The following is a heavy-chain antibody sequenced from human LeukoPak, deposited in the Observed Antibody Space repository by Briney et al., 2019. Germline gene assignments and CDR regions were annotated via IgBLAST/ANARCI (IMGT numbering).Heavy chain of an antibody. J-gene: IGHJ5*01. Sequence: GEYVLLHCKASGYSFTSHSITWVRQMPGKGLEWMGRIDPTDSHTKYNPSFQRPVTVTADKSISTSYLQWSSLKASDTAIYYCARHPTRLSYWFDSWGHEAVVSVSS. CDR3: ARHPTRLSYWFDS. CDR2: IDPTDSHT. D-gene: IGHD2/OR15-2a*01. V-gene: IGHV5-10-1*01. CDR1: GYSFTSHS.